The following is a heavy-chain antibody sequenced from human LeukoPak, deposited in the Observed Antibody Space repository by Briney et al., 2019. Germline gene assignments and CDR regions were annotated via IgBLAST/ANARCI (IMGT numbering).Heavy chain of an antibody. V-gene: IGHV4-59*01. CDR1: SGSISNYY. J-gene: IGHJ2*01. CDR3: AGESFWYFDL. Sequence: PSETLSLTCTVSSGSISNYYWTWIRQPPGKGLEWIGYIYYSGTTNYNPSLKSRVTMSIDRSKNQFSLKLNSVTAADTAVYYCAGESFWYFDLWGRGTLVTVSS. CDR2: IYYSGTT.